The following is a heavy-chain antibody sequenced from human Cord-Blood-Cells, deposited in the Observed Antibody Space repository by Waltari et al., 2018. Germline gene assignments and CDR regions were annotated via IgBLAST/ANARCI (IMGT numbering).Heavy chain of an antibody. D-gene: IGHD1-7*01. Sequence: QVQLVQSGAEVKKPGASVKVSCKASGYTFTGYYMHWVRQAPGQGLEWMGRSNPNRGCTNEAQKLQGRVTLTREPSISTAYMELSRLRSDDTAVYYCAGASVSKWYNWNYDWFDPWGQGTLFTVSS. CDR3: AGASVSKWYNWNYDWFDP. CDR1: GYTFTGYY. V-gene: IGHV1-2*02. CDR2: SNPNRGCT. J-gene: IGHJ5*02.